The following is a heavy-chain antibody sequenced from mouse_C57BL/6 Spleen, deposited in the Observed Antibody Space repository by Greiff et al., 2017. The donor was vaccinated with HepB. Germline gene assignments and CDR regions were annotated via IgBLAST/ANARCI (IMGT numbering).Heavy chain of an antibody. CDR1: GYSFTGYY. CDR3: ARGSYYYGSSPWYFDV. J-gene: IGHJ1*03. CDR2: INPSTGGT. V-gene: IGHV1-42*01. D-gene: IGHD1-1*01. Sequence: EVQLQQSGPELVKPGASVKISCKASGYSFTGYYMNWVKQSPEKSLEWIGEINPSTGGTTYNQKFKAKATLTVDTSSSTAYMQLKSLTSEDSAVYYCARGSYYYGSSPWYFDVWGKGTTVTVSS.